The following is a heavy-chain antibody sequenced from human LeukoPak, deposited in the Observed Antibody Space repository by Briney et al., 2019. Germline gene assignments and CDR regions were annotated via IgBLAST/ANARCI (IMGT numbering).Heavy chain of an antibody. V-gene: IGHV1-2*02. CDR1: GYTFSGYF. CDR2: INANSGGT. CDR3: ATITMVQGVTLFDY. J-gene: IGHJ4*02. Sequence: ASVKVSCKAFGYTFSGYFLEWVRQAPGQGLEWMGWINANSGGTNYEQKFQGRVTMTRDTSISTAYMELSRLRSDDTAVYYCATITMVQGVTLFDYWGQGTLVTVSS. D-gene: IGHD3-10*01.